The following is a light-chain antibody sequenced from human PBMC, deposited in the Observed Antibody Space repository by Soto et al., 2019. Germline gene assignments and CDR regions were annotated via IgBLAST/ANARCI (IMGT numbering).Light chain of an antibody. CDR1: SSDVGSYNR. Sequence: QSALTQPPSVSGSPGQSVAISCTGTSSDVGSYNRVSWYQQPPGTAPKVMIYEVSNRPSGVPDRFSGSKSGNTAALTISGLQDEDEADYYCSSYTSSTTYVFGTGTKLTVL. J-gene: IGLJ1*01. CDR3: SSYTSSTTYV. V-gene: IGLV2-18*02. CDR2: EVS.